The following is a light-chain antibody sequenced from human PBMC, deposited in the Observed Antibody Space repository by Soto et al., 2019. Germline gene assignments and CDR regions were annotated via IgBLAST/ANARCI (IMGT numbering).Light chain of an antibody. CDR1: QSFSTY. CDR2: GIS. CDR3: RKYNTAPLT. J-gene: IGKJ4*01. Sequence: DIQMTQSPSTMSASVGDRVTITCRARQSFSTYLAWYQQKPGRVPKLLISGISTLQSGVPSRFSGSGYGTEFTLTISNLQPEDVATYYCRKYNTAPLTFGGATTVDI. V-gene: IGKV1-27*01.